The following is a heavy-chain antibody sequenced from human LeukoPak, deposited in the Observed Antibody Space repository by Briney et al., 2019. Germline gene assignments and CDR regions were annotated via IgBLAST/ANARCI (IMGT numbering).Heavy chain of an antibody. CDR1: GGSFSGYY. J-gene: IGHJ4*02. CDR3: ARGPWYCSSTSCSSSGLDY. CDR2: INHSGST. Sequence: SETLSLTCAVYGGSFSGYYWSWIRQPPGKGLEWIGEINHSGSTNYNPSLKSRVTISVDTSKNQFSLKLSSVTAADTAVYYCARGPWYCSSTSCSSSGLDYWGQGTLVTVSS. D-gene: IGHD2-2*01. V-gene: IGHV4-34*01.